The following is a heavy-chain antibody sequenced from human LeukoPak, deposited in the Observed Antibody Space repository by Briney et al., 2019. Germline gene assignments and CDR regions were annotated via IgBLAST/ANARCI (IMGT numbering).Heavy chain of an antibody. CDR2: IRYDGSDK. CDR1: GFTFSDYD. J-gene: IGHJ6*03. V-gene: IGHV3-30*02. CDR3: AKVYSYYDMDV. Sequence: GGSLRLSCAASGFTFSDYDMFWVRQAPGKGLEWVAFIRYDGSDKNYADSVKGRFTISRDNFKNTLYLQMNSLRAEDTAVYYCAKVYSYYDMDVWGKGTTDTVSS. D-gene: IGHD1-26*01.